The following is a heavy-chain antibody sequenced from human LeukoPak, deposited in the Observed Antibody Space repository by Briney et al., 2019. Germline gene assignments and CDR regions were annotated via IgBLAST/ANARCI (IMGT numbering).Heavy chain of an antibody. Sequence: PGGSLRLSCAASGFTFGSYGMHWVRQAPGKGLEWVAFIRYDGSNKYYADSVKGRFTTSRDNSKNTLYLQMNSLRAEDTAVYYSAKRARIAVAGRGVYYYYMDVWGKGTTVTISS. V-gene: IGHV3-30*02. CDR1: GFTFGSYG. CDR2: IRYDGSNK. D-gene: IGHD6-19*01. CDR3: AKRARIAVAGRGVYYYYMDV. J-gene: IGHJ6*03.